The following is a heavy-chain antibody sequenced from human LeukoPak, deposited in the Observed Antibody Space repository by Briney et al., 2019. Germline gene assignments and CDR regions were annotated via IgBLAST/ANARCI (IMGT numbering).Heavy chain of an antibody. D-gene: IGHD2-15*01. V-gene: IGHV3-23*01. CDR2: INGSGDNT. CDR3: ARWYYYGMDV. Sequence: PGGSLRLSCAASGFTFGSYAMTWVRQAPGKGLEWVSAINGSGDNTYYADSVKGRFTISRENAKNSLYLQMNSLRAGDTAVYYCARWYYYGMDVWGQGTTVTVSS. J-gene: IGHJ6*02. CDR1: GFTFGSYA.